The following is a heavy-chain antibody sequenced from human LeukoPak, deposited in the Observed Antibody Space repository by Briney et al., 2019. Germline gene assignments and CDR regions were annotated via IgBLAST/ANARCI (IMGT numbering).Heavy chain of an antibody. V-gene: IGHV1-2*02. CDR2: ITPNSGGT. CDR1: GYTFTGYY. J-gene: IGHJ4*02. D-gene: IGHD3-22*01. Sequence: ASVTVSCKASGYTFTGYYMHWVRQAPGQGLEWMGWITPNSGGTNYAQKFQGRVTMTRDTSISTAYMELSRLRSDDTAVYYCATHRYYYDSHGYYRPTWFDYWGQGTLVTVSS. CDR3: ATHRYYYDSHGYYRPTWFDY.